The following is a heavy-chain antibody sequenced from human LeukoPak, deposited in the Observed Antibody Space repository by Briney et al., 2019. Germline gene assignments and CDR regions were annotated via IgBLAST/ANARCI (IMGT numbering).Heavy chain of an antibody. CDR3: ARVGDSSGYYYGSLDY. CDR2: INPNSGGT. V-gene: IGHV1-2*02. CDR1: GYTFTGYY. J-gene: IGHJ4*02. D-gene: IGHD3-22*01. Sequence: GASVKVSCKASGYTFTGYYMHWVRQAPGQGLEWMGWINPNSGGTNYAQKLQGRVTMTTDTSTSVAYMELRSLRSDDTAVYYCARVGDSSGYYYGSLDYWGQGTLVTVSS.